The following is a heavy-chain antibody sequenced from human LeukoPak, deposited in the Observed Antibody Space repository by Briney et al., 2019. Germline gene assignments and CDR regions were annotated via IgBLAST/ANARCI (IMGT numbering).Heavy chain of an antibody. Sequence: PGGSLRLSCAASRFTFSNAWMSWVRQAPGKGLEWVGRIKSKTDGGTTDYAAPVKGRFTMSRDDSKNTLYLQMNSLKTEDTAVYYCNTGLLQWLTLNHAFDIWGQGTMVTVSS. CDR3: NTGLLQWLTLNHAFDI. V-gene: IGHV3-15*01. CDR2: IKSKTDGGTT. D-gene: IGHD6-19*01. CDR1: RFTFSNAW. J-gene: IGHJ3*02.